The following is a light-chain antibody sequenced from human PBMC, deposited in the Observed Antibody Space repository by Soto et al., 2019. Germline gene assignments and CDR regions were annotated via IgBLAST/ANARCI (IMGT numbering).Light chain of an antibody. CDR1: QNASSSY. J-gene: IGKJ1*01. Sequence: CVATQNASSSYLAWYQQKRGQAPRLLIYDASSRSTGIPDRFSGRASATDFPLPISSLDPEDSAVYYGQQHCKSPQTFGQGTKVDIK. CDR3: QQHCKSPQT. V-gene: IGKV3D-20*02. CDR2: DAS.